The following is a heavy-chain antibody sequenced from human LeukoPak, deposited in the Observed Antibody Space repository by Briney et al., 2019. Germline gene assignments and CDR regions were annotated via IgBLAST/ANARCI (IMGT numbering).Heavy chain of an antibody. Sequence: TGGSLRFSCAASGFTFSNYAMNWVRQAPGKGLEWVGLIRDKPDGGTTDYAAPVKGRFTISRDDSKSMLYLQMNSLKTEDTAVYYCTTDNAPGMDVWGQGTTVTVSS. CDR2: IRDKPDGGTT. CDR1: GFTFSNYA. D-gene: IGHD2-2*01. CDR3: TTDNAPGMDV. J-gene: IGHJ6*02. V-gene: IGHV3-15*01.